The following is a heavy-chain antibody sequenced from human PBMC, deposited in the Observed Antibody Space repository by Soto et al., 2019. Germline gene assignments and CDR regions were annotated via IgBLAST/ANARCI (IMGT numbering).Heavy chain of an antibody. CDR3: AREISYESSPYYFYFDY. V-gene: IGHV3-7*03. Sequence: EVQLVESGGGLVQPGGSLRLSCEVSGFTFSNYWMSWVRQAPGKGLEWVANIKADGSEKYYVGSVKGRFTISRDRAMNSLYLQMNSLRAEDTAVYYCAREISYESSPYYFYFDYWGQGTLVTVSS. J-gene: IGHJ4*02. CDR1: GFTFSNYW. CDR2: IKADGSEK. D-gene: IGHD3-22*01.